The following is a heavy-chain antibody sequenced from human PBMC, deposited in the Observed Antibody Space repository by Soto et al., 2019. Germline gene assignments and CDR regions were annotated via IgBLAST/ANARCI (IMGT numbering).Heavy chain of an antibody. CDR2: IIPLVHII. CDR1: GGFYSIKT. CDR3: ARERRRDDSNTFDALDV. D-gene: IGHD3-22*01. Sequence: QVQLVQSGAEVKKPGSSVKVSCKASGGFYSIKTISWVRQAPGQGLEWMGRIIPLVHIINNAQKFQGRVAIYADKSTSTAYMELSSMKSNDTAIYFCARERRRDDSNTFDALDVWGQATRVTVSS. J-gene: IGHJ3*01. V-gene: IGHV1-69*04.